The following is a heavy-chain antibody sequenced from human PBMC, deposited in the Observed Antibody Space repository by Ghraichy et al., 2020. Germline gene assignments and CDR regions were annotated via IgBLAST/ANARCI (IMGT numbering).Heavy chain of an antibody. CDR1: GGSISSSSYY. CDR3: ARHPQEFDY. V-gene: IGHV4-39*01. Sequence: ETLSLTCTVSGGSISSSSYYWGWIRQPPGKGLEWIGSIYYSGSTYYNPSLKSRVTISVDTSKNQFSLKLSSVTAADTAVYYCARHPQEFDYWGQGTLVTVSS. J-gene: IGHJ4*02. CDR2: IYYSGST.